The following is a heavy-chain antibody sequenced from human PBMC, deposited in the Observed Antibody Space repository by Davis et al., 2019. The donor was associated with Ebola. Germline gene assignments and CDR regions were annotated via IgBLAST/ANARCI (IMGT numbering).Heavy chain of an antibody. D-gene: IGHD3-10*01. J-gene: IGHJ4*02. CDR1: RGTFSTYT. CDR2: IIPMLGIP. Sequence: AAPVKVSLQASRGTFSTYTISRVRQAPGPGLGWMGRIIPMLGIPNYAQKFQGRVTITADKSTSTAYMELSSLRSEDTAVYYCANGFGELDYWGQGTLVTVSS. CDR3: ANGFGELDY. V-gene: IGHV1-69*02.